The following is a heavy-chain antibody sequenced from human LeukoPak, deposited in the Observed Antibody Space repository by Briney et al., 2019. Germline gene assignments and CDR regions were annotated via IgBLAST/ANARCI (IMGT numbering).Heavy chain of an antibody. V-gene: IGHV4-39*01. CDR3: ARHIMWSRYYGSGSLDAFDI. CDR1: GGSISSSSYY. D-gene: IGHD3-10*01. Sequence: NPSETLSLTCTVSGGSISSSSYYWGWIRQPPGKGLEWIGSIYYSGSTYYNPSLKSRVTISVDTSKNQFSLKLSYVTAADTAVYYCARHIMWSRYYGSGSLDAFDIWGQGTMVTVSS. J-gene: IGHJ3*02. CDR2: IYYSGST.